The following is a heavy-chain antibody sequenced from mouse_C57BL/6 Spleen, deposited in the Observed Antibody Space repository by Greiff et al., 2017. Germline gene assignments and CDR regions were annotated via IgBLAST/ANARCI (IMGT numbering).Heavy chain of an antibody. V-gene: IGHV14-4*01. CDR2: IDPENGDT. CDR1: GFNIKDDY. CDR3: TTKGTTVVAFDY. D-gene: IGHD1-1*01. Sequence: VQLQQSGAELVRPGASVKLSCTASGFNIKDDYMHWVKQRPEQGLEWIGWIDPENGDTEYASKFQGKATITADTYSNTAYLQLRSLVSEDTAVYYCTTKGTTVVAFDYWGQGTTLTVSS. J-gene: IGHJ2*01.